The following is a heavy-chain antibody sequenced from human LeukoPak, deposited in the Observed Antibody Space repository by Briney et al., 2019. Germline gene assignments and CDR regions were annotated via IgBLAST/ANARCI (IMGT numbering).Heavy chain of an antibody. V-gene: IGHV1-8*01. D-gene: IGHD3-10*01. J-gene: IGHJ6*02. CDR3: ASQRTSGSVYYYYYGMDV. CDR2: MYPNSGNT. CDR1: GYTFTSYD. Sequence: ASVKVSCKASGYTFTSYDINWVRQATGQGLEWMGWMYPNSGNTGYAQKFQGRVTMTRNTSISTAYMELSSLRSEDTAVYYCASQRTSGSVYYYYYGMDVWGQGTTVTVSS.